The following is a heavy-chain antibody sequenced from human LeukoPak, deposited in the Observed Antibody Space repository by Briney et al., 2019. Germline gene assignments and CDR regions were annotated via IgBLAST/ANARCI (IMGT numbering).Heavy chain of an antibody. CDR1: GGSFSGYY. CDR3: ARGTAMVE. Sequence: SETLSLTCAAYGGSFSGYYWSWIRQPPGKGLEWIGEINHSGSTNYNPSLKSRVTISVDTSKNQFSLKLSSVTAADTAVYYCARGTAMVEWGQGTLVTVSS. D-gene: IGHD5-18*01. J-gene: IGHJ4*02. V-gene: IGHV4-34*01. CDR2: INHSGST.